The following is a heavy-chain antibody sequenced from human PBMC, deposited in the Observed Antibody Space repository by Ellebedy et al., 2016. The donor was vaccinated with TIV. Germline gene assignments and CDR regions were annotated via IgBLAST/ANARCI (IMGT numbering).Heavy chain of an antibody. CDR3: ARPMVPYSSTWAGAFDI. V-gene: IGHV3-21*01. Sequence: GESLKISCAASGFMFSSYSMHWVRQAPGKGLEWVSSIRSSRSFIYYADSVKGRFTVARDNAKNSLYLQLNSLRAEDTAVYDCARPMVPYSSTWAGAFDIWGRGTMVTVSS. J-gene: IGHJ3*02. CDR1: GFMFSSYS. D-gene: IGHD6-13*01. CDR2: IRSSRSFI.